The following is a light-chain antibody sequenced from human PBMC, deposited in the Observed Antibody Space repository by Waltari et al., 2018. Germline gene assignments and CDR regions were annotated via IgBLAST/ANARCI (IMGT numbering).Light chain of an antibody. Sequence: QSALTQPPSVSGSPGQSVTISCTGTSSDVGSYNRVSWYQQPPDTAPKLMIYEVSHPPSGVPDRFSGSKSGNTAPLTISGLQAEDEADYYCSSYTSSSTHVFGPGTKVTVL. J-gene: IGLJ1*01. CDR3: SSYTSSSTHV. CDR2: EVS. V-gene: IGLV2-18*02. CDR1: SSDVGSYNR.